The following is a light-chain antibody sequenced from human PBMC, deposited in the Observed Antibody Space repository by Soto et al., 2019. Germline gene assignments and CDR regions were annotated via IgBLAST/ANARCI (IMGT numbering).Light chain of an antibody. Sequence: EIVLTQSPGTLSLSPGEGGTLSCRASQSVSASYLAWYQQKPGQAPRLLIYGASTRATGIPDRFSGSGSGTHFTLTISRLEPEDFAVYYCQQYGSSPLTFGGGTKVEIK. J-gene: IGKJ4*01. CDR3: QQYGSSPLT. CDR1: QSVSASY. V-gene: IGKV3-20*01. CDR2: GAS.